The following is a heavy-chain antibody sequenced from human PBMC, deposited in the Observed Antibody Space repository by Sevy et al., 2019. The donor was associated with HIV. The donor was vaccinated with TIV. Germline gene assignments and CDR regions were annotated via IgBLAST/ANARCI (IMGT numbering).Heavy chain of an antibody. V-gene: IGHV3-48*02. J-gene: IGHJ4*02. CDR1: GFTFSTYT. CDR3: AREAGVGPYYFDS. CDR2: ISSSGTI. Sequence: GGSLRLSCAASGFTFSTYTMNWVRQAPGKGLEWVSYISSSGTIYYADSVKGQFTISRGNAKNSLYLQMNSLRDEDTAVYYCAREAGVGPYYFDSWGQGTLVTVSS. D-gene: IGHD3-16*01.